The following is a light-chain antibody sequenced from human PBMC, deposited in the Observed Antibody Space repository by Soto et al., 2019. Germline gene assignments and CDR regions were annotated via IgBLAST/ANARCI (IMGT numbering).Light chain of an antibody. Sequence: QLVLTQPASVSGSPGQSITISCTGTSSDVGGYNYVSWYQQHPGKAPKLMIYDVSNRPSGVSNRFSGSKSGNTASLTISGLQAEDEADYYCSSYTSSSTLPSVFGGGTKLTVL. CDR3: SSYTSSSTLPSV. CDR2: DVS. V-gene: IGLV2-14*01. CDR1: SSDVGGYNY. J-gene: IGLJ3*02.